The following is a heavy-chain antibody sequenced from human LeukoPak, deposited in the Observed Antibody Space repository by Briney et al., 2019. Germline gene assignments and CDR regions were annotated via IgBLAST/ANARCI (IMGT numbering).Heavy chain of an antibody. CDR1: GYTFTSYD. D-gene: IGHD6-6*01. Sequence: ASVKVSCKASGYTFTSYDINWVRQATGQGLEWMGWMNPNSGNTGYAQKFQGRVTMTRNTSISTAYMELSSLGSEDTAVYYCARGRAARRAYYYYYMDVWGKGTTVTVSS. CDR3: ARGRAARRAYYYYYMDV. J-gene: IGHJ6*03. V-gene: IGHV1-8*01. CDR2: MNPNSGNT.